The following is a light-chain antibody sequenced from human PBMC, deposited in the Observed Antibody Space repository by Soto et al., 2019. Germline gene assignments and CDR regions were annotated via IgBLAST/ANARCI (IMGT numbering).Light chain of an antibody. CDR2: DVS. CDR1: SGDVGGYDF. CDR3: CSYAGDLAL. Sequence: QSALTQPRSVSGSPGQSVTISCTVTSGDVGGYDFVSWYQQHPGKAPKLMISDVSKRPSGVPDRFSGSKSGNTASLTISGLQAEDEADYYCCSYAGDLALFGGGTK. J-gene: IGLJ2*01. V-gene: IGLV2-11*01.